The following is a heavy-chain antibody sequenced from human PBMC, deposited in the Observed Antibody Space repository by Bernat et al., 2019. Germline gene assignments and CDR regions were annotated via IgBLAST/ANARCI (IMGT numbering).Heavy chain of an antibody. Sequence: QVQLVESGGGVVQPGRSLRLSCAASGFTFSSYAMHWVRQAPGKGLEWVAVISYDGSNKYYADSVKGRFTISRDNSKNTLYLQMNSLRAEDTAVYYSARDPGIAVAGNYWGQGTLVTVSS. CDR3: ARDPGIAVAGNY. CDR2: ISYDGSNK. CDR1: GFTFSSYA. J-gene: IGHJ4*02. D-gene: IGHD6-19*01. V-gene: IGHV3-30-3*01.